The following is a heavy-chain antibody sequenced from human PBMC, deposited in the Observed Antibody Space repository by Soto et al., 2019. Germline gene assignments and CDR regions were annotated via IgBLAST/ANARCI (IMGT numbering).Heavy chain of an antibody. CDR1: GFTFSSYG. Sequence: GGSLRLSCAASGFTFSSYGMHWVRQAPGKGLEWVAVIWYDGSNKYYADSVKGRFTISRDNSKNTLYLQMNSLRAEDTAVYYCARAQQQLVRGAFDYWGQGALVTVYS. D-gene: IGHD6-13*01. CDR3: ARAQQQLVRGAFDY. J-gene: IGHJ4*02. CDR2: IWYDGSNK. V-gene: IGHV3-33*01.